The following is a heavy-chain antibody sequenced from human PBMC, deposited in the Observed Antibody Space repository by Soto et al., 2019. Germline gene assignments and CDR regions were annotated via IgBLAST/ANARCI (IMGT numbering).Heavy chain of an antibody. CDR2: INPNSGGT. V-gene: IGHV1-2*04. D-gene: IGHD6-13*01. J-gene: IGHJ4*02. CDR3: ARGPGQQLVWGYYFEY. CDR1: GYTFTGYY. Sequence: ASVKVSCKASGYTFTGYYIHWVRQAPGQGLEWMGWINPNSGGTNYAQKFQGWVTMTRDTSISTAYMELSRLRSDDTAVYYCARGPGQQLVWGYYFEYWGQGTLVTVSS.